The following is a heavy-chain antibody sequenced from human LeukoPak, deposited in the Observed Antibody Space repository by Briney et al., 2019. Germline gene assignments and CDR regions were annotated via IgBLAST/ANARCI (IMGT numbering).Heavy chain of an antibody. CDR2: IDPNSGGT. CDR3: ARLYSGYGNYYYYMDV. D-gene: IGHD5-12*01. V-gene: IGHV1-2*02. CDR1: GYTFTGYY. Sequence: ASVKVSCKASGYTFTGYYMHWVRQAPGQGLEWMGWIDPNSGGTNYAQKFQGRVTMTGDTSISTAYMELSSLRSDDTAAYYCARLYSGYGNYYYYMDVWGKGTTVTVSS. J-gene: IGHJ6*03.